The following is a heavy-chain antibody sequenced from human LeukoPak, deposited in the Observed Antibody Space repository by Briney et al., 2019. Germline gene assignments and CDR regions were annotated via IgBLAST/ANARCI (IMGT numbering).Heavy chain of an antibody. J-gene: IGHJ6*02. CDR2: VNRDGSET. Sequence: GGSLRLSCVASGFPFSSYWMTWVRQVPGRGPEWVANVNRDGSETYYLDSVKGRFTISKDNAKNSLYLQMNSLRAEDTALYHCARNNGMDVWGQGTTVIVSS. V-gene: IGHV3-7*03. CDR3: ARNNGMDV. CDR1: GFPFSSYW.